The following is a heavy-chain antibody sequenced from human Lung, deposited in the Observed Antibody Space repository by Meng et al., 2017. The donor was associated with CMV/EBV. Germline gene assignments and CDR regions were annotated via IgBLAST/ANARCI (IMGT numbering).Heavy chain of an antibody. J-gene: IGHJ4*02. Sequence: GSXRLXCTVSGGSISSSSYYWGWIRQPPGKGLEWIGSIYYSGSTYYNPSLKSRVTISVDTSKNQFSLKLSSVTAADTAVYYCARDRDCSSTSCYDSVFWXQGTXVTVSS. V-gene: IGHV4-39*07. CDR1: GGSISSSSYY. CDR2: IYYSGST. D-gene: IGHD2-2*01. CDR3: ARDRDCSSTSCYDSVF.